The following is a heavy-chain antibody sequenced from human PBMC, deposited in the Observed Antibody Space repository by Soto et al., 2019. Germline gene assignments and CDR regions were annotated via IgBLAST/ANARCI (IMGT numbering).Heavy chain of an antibody. V-gene: IGHV4-59*01. Sequence: SETQSLTSTFSGFSFSPNYWSWIRQPPGKGLEWVGYIYYGGTTSYNPSLQSRVTISLDTSKNQFSLKLSSVTAADTAVYYCARVSSSWGLVSYFDYWGQGTLVTVSS. J-gene: IGHJ4*02. D-gene: IGHD6-13*01. CDR1: GFSFSPNY. CDR2: IYYGGTT. CDR3: ARVSSSWGLVSYFDY.